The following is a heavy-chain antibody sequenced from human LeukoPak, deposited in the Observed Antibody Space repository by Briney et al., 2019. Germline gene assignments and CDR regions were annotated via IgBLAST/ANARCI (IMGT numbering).Heavy chain of an antibody. CDR2: INHSGST. V-gene: IGHV4-34*01. J-gene: IGHJ5*02. Sequence: PSETLSLTCAVYGGSFSGYYWSWIRQPPGKGLEWIGEINHSGSTNHNPSLKSQVTISVDTSKNQFSLKLSSVTAADTAVYYCARGRRTRIAVAGYNWFDPWGQGTLVTVSS. CDR3: ARGRRTRIAVAGYNWFDP. D-gene: IGHD6-19*01. CDR1: GGSFSGYY.